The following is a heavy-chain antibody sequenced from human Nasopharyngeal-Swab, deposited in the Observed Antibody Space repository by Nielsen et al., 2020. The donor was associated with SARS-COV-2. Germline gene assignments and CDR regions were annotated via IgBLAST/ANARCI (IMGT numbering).Heavy chain of an antibody. CDR2: ISYDGSNK. CDR3: AKGRHGDRLDFDY. Sequence: GESLKISCAASGFTFSSYGMHWVRQAPGKGLEWVALISYDGSNKYYADSVKGRFTISRDNSKNTLYLQMNSLRAEDTAVYYCAKGRHGDRLDFDYWGQGTLVTVSS. D-gene: IGHD4-17*01. CDR1: GFTFSSYG. V-gene: IGHV3-30*18. J-gene: IGHJ4*02.